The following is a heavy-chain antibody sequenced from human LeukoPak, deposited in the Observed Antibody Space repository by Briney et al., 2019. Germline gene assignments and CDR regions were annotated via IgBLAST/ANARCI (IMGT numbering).Heavy chain of an antibody. D-gene: IGHD4-17*01. CDR1: GGSVSSGSYY. Sequence: PSETLSLTCTVSGGSVSSGSYYWSWIRQPPGRGLEWIGYIYYSGSTNYNPSLKSRVTISVDTSKNQCSLKLSSVTAADTAVYYCARVRRGDYVPDYWGQGTLVTVSS. J-gene: IGHJ4*02. V-gene: IGHV4-61*01. CDR2: IYYSGST. CDR3: ARVRRGDYVPDY.